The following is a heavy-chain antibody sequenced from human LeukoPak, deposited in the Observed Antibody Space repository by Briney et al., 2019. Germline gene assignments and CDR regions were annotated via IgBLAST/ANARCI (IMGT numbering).Heavy chain of an antibody. D-gene: IGHD3-3*01. CDR3: AKGYYDFWSGYVDY. V-gene: IGHV3-23*01. CDR1: GFTFSSYA. J-gene: IGHJ4*02. Sequence: GGSLRLSCAASGFTFSSYAMSWVRQAPGKGLEWASAISGSGGSTYYADSVKGRFTISRDNSKNTLYLQMNSLRAEDTAVYYCAKGYYDFWSGYVDYWGQGTLVTVSS. CDR2: ISGSGGST.